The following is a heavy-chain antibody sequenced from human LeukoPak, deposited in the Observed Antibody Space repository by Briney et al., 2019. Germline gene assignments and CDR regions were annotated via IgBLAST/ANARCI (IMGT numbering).Heavy chain of an antibody. CDR1: GFTFSIYG. D-gene: IGHD2-2*03. J-gene: IGHJ4*02. Sequence: PGGSLRLSCAASGFTFSIYGMYWVRQAPGKGLHWVAYMRYDGTQTYYADSVKGRFTISRDYSKNTLFLQMSSLRPEDTAVYYCALGKNFGYHYFDFWGQGALVTVSS. CDR3: ALGKNFGYHYFDF. CDR2: MRYDGTQT. V-gene: IGHV3-30*02.